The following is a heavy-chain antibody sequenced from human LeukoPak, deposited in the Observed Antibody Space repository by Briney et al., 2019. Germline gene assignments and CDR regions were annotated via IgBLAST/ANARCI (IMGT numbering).Heavy chain of an antibody. D-gene: IGHD6-6*01. CDR1: GFTFSSYG. CDR2: IWYDGSNE. V-gene: IGHV3-33*01. J-gene: IGHJ4*02. Sequence: GGSLRLSCAASGFTFSSYGMHWVRQAPGKGLDWVAVIWYDGSNEYYADSVKGRFTISRDNSKNTLYLQMNSLRAEDTAVYYCARDLASASSSSSGDYWGQGTLVTVSS. CDR3: ARDLASASSSSSGDY.